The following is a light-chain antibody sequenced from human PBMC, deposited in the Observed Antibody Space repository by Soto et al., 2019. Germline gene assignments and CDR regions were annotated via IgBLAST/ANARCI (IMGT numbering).Light chain of an antibody. J-gene: IGLJ1*01. CDR1: SSDVDDNNY. CDR3: SPYAGSNNTYV. CDR2: EVS. Sequence: QSALTQPPSASGSPGQSVTISCTGTSSDVDDNNYVSWYQQHPGKAPKLMIYEVSKRPSGVPDRFSGSKSGNTASLTVSGLQAEDEADYYCSPYAGSNNTYVFGTGTKLTVL. V-gene: IGLV2-8*01.